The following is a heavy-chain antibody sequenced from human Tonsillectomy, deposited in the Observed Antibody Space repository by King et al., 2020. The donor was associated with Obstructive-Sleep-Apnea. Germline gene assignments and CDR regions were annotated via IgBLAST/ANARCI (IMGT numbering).Heavy chain of an antibody. V-gene: IGHV3-30*02. D-gene: IGHD3-10*01. CDR2: IRYDGSNK. CDR3: AKDGAMVRGVSNTFDY. Sequence: QLVQSGGGVVQPGGSLRLSCAASGFTFSSYGMHWVRQAPGKGLEWVAFIRYDGSNKYYADSVKGRFTISRDNSKNTLYLQRNSLRAEDTAVYYCAKDGAMVRGVSNTFDYWGQGTLVTVSS. CDR1: GFTFSSYG. J-gene: IGHJ4*02.